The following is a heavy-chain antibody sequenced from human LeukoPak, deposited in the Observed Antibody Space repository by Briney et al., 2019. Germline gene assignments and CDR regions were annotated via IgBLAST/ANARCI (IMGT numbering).Heavy chain of an antibody. CDR2: IYYSGST. V-gene: IGHV4-30-4*02. J-gene: IGHJ4*02. D-gene: IGHD5-12*01. Sequence: PSETLSLTCTVSGGSISSGDYYWSWIRQPPGKGLESIGYIYYSGSTYYNPSLKSRVTISVDTSKNQFSLKLTSVTAADTAVYYCARGYSGYDVFLDYWGQGTLVTVSS. CDR1: GGSISSGDYY. CDR3: ARGYSGYDVFLDY.